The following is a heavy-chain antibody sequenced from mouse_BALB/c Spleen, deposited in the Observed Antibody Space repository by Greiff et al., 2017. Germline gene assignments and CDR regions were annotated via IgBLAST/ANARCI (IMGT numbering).Heavy chain of an antibody. J-gene: IGHJ2*01. Sequence: EVHLVESGGGLVKPGGSLKLSCAASGFTFSDYYMYWVRQTPEKRLEWVATISDGGSYTYYPDSVKGRFTISRDNAKNNLYLQMSSLKSEDTAMYYCARAYGYDYFDYWGQGTTLTVSS. CDR3: ARAYGYDYFDY. CDR2: ISDGGSYT. D-gene: IGHD1-2*01. V-gene: IGHV5-4*02. CDR1: GFTFSDYY.